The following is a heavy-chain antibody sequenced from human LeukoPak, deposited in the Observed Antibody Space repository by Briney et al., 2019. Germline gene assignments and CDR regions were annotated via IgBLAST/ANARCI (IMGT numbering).Heavy chain of an antibody. Sequence: GGSLRLSCSVSGFTFSGHAMHRVRQAPGKGLECVAYISYDGSFQYHADSVKGRFTISRDNSKDMLYLQMNSLRVDDSATYYCVGEVGSRQMNSWGQGTLVTVSS. J-gene: IGHJ4*02. V-gene: IGHV3-30-3*01. D-gene: IGHD1-26*01. CDR3: VGEVGSRQMNS. CDR2: ISYDGSFQ. CDR1: GFTFSGHA.